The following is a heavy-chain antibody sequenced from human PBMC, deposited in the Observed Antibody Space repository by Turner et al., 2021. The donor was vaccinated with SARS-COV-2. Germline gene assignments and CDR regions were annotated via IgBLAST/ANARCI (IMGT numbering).Heavy chain of an antibody. CDR1: GFTFSGYW. V-gene: IGHV3-7*01. J-gene: IGHJ4*02. D-gene: IGHD2-15*01. CDR3: ARFSGASPDFDY. Sequence: EVQLVESGGGLVQPGASLRLSCAASGFTFSGYWMSWVRQAPGKGLEWVANIKQDGSEKYYVDSVKGRFTISRDNAKNSLYLQMNSLRAEDTAVYYCARFSGASPDFDYWGQGTLVTVSS. CDR2: IKQDGSEK.